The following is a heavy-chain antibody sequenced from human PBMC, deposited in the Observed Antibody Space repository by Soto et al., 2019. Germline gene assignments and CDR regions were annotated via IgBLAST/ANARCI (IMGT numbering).Heavy chain of an antibody. CDR2: ISTTSTYI. J-gene: IGHJ6*02. D-gene: IGHD6-19*01. V-gene: IGHV3-21*01. CDR1: GFTFSSYA. Sequence: GGSLRLSCAASGFTFSSYAMNWVRQAPGKGLEWVSYISTTSTYIYYADSVKGRFTISRDNAKNTLYLQMNSLRAEGTAVYYCARDPRISSGWYLTYYYYYYGMDVWGQGTTVTVSS. CDR3: ARDPRISSGWYLTYYYYYYGMDV.